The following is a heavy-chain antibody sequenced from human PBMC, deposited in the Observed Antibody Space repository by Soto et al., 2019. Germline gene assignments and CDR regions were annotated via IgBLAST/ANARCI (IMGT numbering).Heavy chain of an antibody. Sequence: GTLSLTCAVYGASLSNNWWTWVRQPPGQGLEWIGEIYRTGSTNYNPSLKSRVTISLDKSENQFSLKVTSLTAADTAVYYCASRDPGTSVDYWGQGTLVTVSS. V-gene: IGHV4-4*02. CDR1: GASLSNNW. D-gene: IGHD1-7*01. J-gene: IGHJ4*02. CDR2: IYRTGST. CDR3: ASRDPGTSVDY.